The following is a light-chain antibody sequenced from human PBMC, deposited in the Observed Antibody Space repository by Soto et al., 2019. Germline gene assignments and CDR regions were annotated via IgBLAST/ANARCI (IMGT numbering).Light chain of an antibody. CDR2: DVS. V-gene: IGLV2-11*01. Sequence: QSALTQPRSVSGSPGQSVTISCTGTSSDVGGYNYVSWYQQHPGKAPKLMIYDVSKRPSGVPDRFSGSKSGNMASLTISGLQAEDEADYYCCSYAGSYTSNVVFGGGTKLTVL. CDR3: CSYAGSYTSNVV. CDR1: SSDVGGYNY. J-gene: IGLJ2*01.